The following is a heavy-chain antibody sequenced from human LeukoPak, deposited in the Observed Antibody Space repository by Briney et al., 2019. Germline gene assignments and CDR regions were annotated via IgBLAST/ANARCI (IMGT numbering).Heavy chain of an antibody. J-gene: IGHJ5*02. CDR2: ISAYNGNT. Sequence: ASVKVSCKASGYTFTSYGISWVRQAPGQGLEWMGWISAYNGNTNYAQKLQGRVTMTTDTSTSTAYMELRSLRSDDTAVYFCARVLNKRGYSSSLNWFDPWGQGTLVTVSS. CDR3: ARVLNKRGYSSSLNWFDP. CDR1: GYTFTSYG. V-gene: IGHV1-18*01. D-gene: IGHD6-13*01.